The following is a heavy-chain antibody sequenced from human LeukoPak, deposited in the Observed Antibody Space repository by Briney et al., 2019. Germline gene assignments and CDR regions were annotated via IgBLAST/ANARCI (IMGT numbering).Heavy chain of an antibody. CDR3: ARVGGLDFWSGYHGGYFDY. Sequence: GGSLRLSCVVSGFIVSGDYMSWVRQAPGKGLEWVSVMYSGGATYYADSVKGRFTISRDNSKNTLYLQMNSLRAEDTAVYYCARVGGLDFWSGYHGGYFDYWGQGTLVTVSS. CDR2: MYSGGAT. V-gene: IGHV3-53*05. J-gene: IGHJ4*02. D-gene: IGHD3-3*01. CDR1: GFIVSGDY.